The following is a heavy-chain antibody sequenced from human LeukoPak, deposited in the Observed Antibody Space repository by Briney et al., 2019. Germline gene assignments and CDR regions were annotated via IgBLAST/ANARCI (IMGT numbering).Heavy chain of an antibody. CDR1: EFTVTDNY. J-gene: IGHJ4*02. V-gene: IGHV3-53*01. D-gene: IGHD3-3*01. Sequence: PGGSLRLSCAASEFTVTDNYMNWVRQSSGKGLEWVSVIYGGGDTNYADSVKGRFIISRDTSKNTVYLQMNSLGAEDTALYYCARDLLTIFAVVRSDSLGYWGQGTLVTVSS. CDR2: IYGGGDT. CDR3: ARDLLTIFAVVRSDSLGY.